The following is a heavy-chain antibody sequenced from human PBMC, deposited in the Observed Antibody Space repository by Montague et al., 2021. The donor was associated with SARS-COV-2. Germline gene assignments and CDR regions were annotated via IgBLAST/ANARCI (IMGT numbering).Heavy chain of an antibody. CDR3: ASPGGYYSGGSCYYVY. D-gene: IGHD2-15*01. V-gene: IGHV4-59*01. Sequence: SETLSLTCTVSGGSISSYYWSWIRQPPGKGLEWIGYIYYSGSSNYNPSLKSRVTISIDTSKNQFSLNLNSVTAADGAVYYCASPGGYYSGGSCYYVYWGRGTLVTVSS. J-gene: IGHJ4*02. CDR2: IYYSGSS. CDR1: GGSISSYY.